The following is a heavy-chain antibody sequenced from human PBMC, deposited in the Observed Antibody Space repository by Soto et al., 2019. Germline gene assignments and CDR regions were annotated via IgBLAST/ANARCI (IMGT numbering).Heavy chain of an antibody. CDR1: GFTFSTYT. J-gene: IGHJ4*02. D-gene: IGHD3-10*01. V-gene: IGHV3-30-3*01. Sequence: QVHLVESGGGVVPPGRSLRLSCAASGFTFSTYTMHWVRQAPGKGPEWVALISYDGTTKYYGDSVKGRFIIHRENSQNILYLEMNGLRAEDTAVYYCASRTITDIDYWGQGTLVTVSS. CDR3: ASRTITDIDY. CDR2: ISYDGTTK.